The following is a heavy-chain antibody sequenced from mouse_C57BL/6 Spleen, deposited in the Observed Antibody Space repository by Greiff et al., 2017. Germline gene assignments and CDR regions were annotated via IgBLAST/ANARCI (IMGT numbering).Heavy chain of an antibody. CDR3: SLNWDDYFDY. CDR1: GYTFTDYE. Sequence: QVQLQQSGAELVRPGASVTLSCKASGYTFTDYEMHWVKQTPVHGLEWIGAIDPETGGTAYNQKFKGKAILTADKSSSTAYMGLRSLTSEDSAVYYCSLNWDDYFDYWGQGTTLTVSS. V-gene: IGHV1-15*01. CDR2: IDPETGGT. D-gene: IGHD4-1*01. J-gene: IGHJ2*01.